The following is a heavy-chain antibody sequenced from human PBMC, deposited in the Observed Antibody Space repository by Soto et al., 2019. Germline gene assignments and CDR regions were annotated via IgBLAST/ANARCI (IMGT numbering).Heavy chain of an antibody. J-gene: IGHJ5*02. V-gene: IGHV4-34*01. CDR2: INHSGST. D-gene: IGHD3-22*01. Sequence: SETLSLTCAVYGGSFSGYYLSWIRQPPGKGKEWIGEINHSGSTNYNPSLKSRVTISVDTSKNQFSLKLSSVTAADTAVYYCAICPPNYYDSSGYYNWFDPWGRGTLVTVSS. CDR3: AICPPNYYDSSGYYNWFDP. CDR1: GGSFSGYY.